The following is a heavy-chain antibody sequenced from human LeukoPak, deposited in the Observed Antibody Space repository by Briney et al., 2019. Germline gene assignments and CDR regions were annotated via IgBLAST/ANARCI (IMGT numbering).Heavy chain of an antibody. CDR3: ARGISSGSGSPSTP. D-gene: IGHD6-19*01. Sequence: GASVKVSCKASGGTFSSYAISWVRQAPGQGLEWMGRIIPILGIANYAQKFQGRVTITADKSTSTAYMELSSLRSEDTAVYYCARGISSGSGSPSTPWGQGTLVTVSS. CDR1: GGTFSSYA. V-gene: IGHV1-69*04. CDR2: IIPILGIA. J-gene: IGHJ5*02.